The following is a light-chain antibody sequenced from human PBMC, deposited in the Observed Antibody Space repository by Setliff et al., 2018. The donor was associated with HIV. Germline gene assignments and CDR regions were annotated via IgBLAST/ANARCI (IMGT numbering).Light chain of an antibody. J-gene: IGLJ1*01. Sequence: QSVLTQPASVSGSPGQSITISCTGTSSDVGGYDYVSWYQQHPDKAPKLMIYEVSNRPSGVSNRFSGSKSGSTASLTISGLQAEDEADYYCNSKTGTITYVFGTGTKGTVL. CDR3: NSKTGTITYV. V-gene: IGLV2-14*01. CDR2: EVS. CDR1: SSDVGGYDY.